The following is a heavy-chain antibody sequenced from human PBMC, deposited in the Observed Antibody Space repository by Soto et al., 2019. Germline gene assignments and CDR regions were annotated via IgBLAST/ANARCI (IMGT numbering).Heavy chain of an antibody. D-gene: IGHD2-15*01. Sequence: PAETRSLTCSVSGYSVIISDYYWAWSRQPPGKGLEWIGSMFYSGLTYYNPSLKSRVTLSVDTSKNHFSVRLNSVTAADTAVYYCAPLTVSLSGPYGIHVWGQGTTVTVS. J-gene: IGHJ6*02. CDR1: GYSVIISDYY. CDR2: MFYSGLT. V-gene: IGHV4-39*01. CDR3: APLTVSLSGPYGIHV.